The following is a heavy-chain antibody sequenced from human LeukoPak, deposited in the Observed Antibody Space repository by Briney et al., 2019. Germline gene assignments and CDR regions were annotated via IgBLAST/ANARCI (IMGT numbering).Heavy chain of an antibody. CDR1: GFSVSSNY. CDR3: ARDLWGTSGYRFDY. Sequence: GGSLRLSCAASGFSVSSNYMNWVRQAPGKGLEWVSVIYIGGSTYYADSVKGRFTISRDNSKNTLFLQMNSLRAEDTAVYYCARDLWGTSGYRFDYWGQGTLATVSS. CDR2: IYIGGST. J-gene: IGHJ4*02. D-gene: IGHD3-22*01. V-gene: IGHV3-53*01.